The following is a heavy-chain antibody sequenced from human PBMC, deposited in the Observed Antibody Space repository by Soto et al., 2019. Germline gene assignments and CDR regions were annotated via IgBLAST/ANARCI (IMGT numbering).Heavy chain of an antibody. CDR1: GFSFSKYG. J-gene: IGHJ4*02. V-gene: IGHV3-33*01. CDR2: IWYDGSNK. D-gene: IGHD3-10*01. CDR3: ASVPMVREIPALDY. Sequence: VKLVGSGGGVVQPGRSLRLSCAASGFSFSKYGLHWVRQAPGKGLEWVAVIWYDGSNKNYAASVRGRFTISRDNSRNTLSLQMNSLRAEDTAVYYCASVPMVREIPALDYWGQGILVTVSS.